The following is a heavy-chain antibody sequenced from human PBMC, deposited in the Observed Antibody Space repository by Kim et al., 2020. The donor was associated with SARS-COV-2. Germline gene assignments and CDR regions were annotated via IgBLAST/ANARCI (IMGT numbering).Heavy chain of an antibody. CDR3: ARAYEPEYSSTLDP. CDR1: GYTFTGYY. Sequence: ASVKVSCKASGYTFTGYYMHWVRQAPGQGLEWMGWINPNSGGTNYAQKFQGRVTMTRDTSISTAYMELSRLRSDDTAVYYCARAYEPEYSSTLDPWGQGTLVTVSS. J-gene: IGHJ5*02. CDR2: INPNSGGT. D-gene: IGHD6-6*01. V-gene: IGHV1-2*02.